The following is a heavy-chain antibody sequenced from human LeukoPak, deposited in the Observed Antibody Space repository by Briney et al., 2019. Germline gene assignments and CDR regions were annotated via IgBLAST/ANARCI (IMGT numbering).Heavy chain of an antibody. Sequence: PGGSLRLSCAASGFTFSKYWMSWLRQAPGKGLEWVANIKQDGSEKNYVDSVKGRFTIPRDNTKNSLYLQMNSLRAEDTAVYYCARSTGGYSSSWTYWGQGTLVTVSS. V-gene: IGHV3-7*01. D-gene: IGHD6-13*01. CDR1: GFTFSKYW. J-gene: IGHJ4*02. CDR3: ARSTGGYSSSWTY. CDR2: IKQDGSEK.